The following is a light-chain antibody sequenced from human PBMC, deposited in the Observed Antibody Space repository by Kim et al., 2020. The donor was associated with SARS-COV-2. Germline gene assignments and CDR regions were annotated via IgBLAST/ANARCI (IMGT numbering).Light chain of an antibody. V-gene: IGLV2-11*01. Sequence: GQSFTISCTGTSSDVGGYNYVSWYQQRPGKAPKLMIYDVSKRPSGVPDRFSGSKSGNTASLTISGLQAEDEADYYCCSYAGSHTYVFGTGTKVTVL. J-gene: IGLJ1*01. CDR3: CSYAGSHTYV. CDR1: SSDVGGYNY. CDR2: DVS.